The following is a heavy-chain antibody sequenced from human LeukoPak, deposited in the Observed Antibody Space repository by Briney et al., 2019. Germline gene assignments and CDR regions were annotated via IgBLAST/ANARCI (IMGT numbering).Heavy chain of an antibody. Sequence: SETLSLTCTVSGGSISSYYWSWIRQPAGKGLEWIGRIYTSGSTNYNPSLKSRVTMSVDTSKNQFSLKLSSVTAADTAVYYCARERKRYYYGSGSYPWAPYFDYWGQGTLVTVSS. J-gene: IGHJ4*02. D-gene: IGHD3-10*01. CDR2: IYTSGST. CDR1: GGSISSYY. V-gene: IGHV4-4*07. CDR3: ARERKRYYYGSGSYPWAPYFDY.